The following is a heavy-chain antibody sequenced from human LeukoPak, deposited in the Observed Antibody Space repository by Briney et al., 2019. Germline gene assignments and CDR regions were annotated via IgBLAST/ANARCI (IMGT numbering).Heavy chain of an antibody. CDR1: GFTFTRNA. CDR2: MDGSGGTT. J-gene: IGHJ4*02. V-gene: IGHV3-23*01. D-gene: IGHD2-2*01. CDR3: AKAHCSSTSCSRADN. Sequence: GGSLRLSCAASGFTFTRNAMAWVRQAPGKGLEWVSAMDGSGGTTFYADSVKGRVTISRVQSTNTVYLQMNSLRADDTAVYYCAKAHCSSTSCSRADNWGQGTLVTVSS.